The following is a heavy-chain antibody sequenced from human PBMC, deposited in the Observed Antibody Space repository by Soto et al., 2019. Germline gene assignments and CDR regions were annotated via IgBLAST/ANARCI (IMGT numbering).Heavy chain of an antibody. CDR2: MSVYDGNT. CDR1: GYKFTNYY. V-gene: IGHV1-18*01. J-gene: IGHJ4*02. CDR3: ARVEYGALVYLDF. D-gene: IGHD2-8*01. Sequence: ASVKVSCKASGYKFTNYYIAWVRQAPGQGLEWMGSMSVYDGNTDYEQKFQDRVVMTTDTSTTTAYMELRRLRSDDSAVYYCARVEYGALVYLDFWGQGTQVTVSS.